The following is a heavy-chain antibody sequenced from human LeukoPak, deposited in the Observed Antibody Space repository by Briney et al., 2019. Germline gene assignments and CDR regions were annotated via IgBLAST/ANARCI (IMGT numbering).Heavy chain of an antibody. CDR3: ARTRGYTSGWYSSYFDY. V-gene: IGHV3-7*01. D-gene: IGHD6-19*01. Sequence: GGSLRLSCAASGFTFSNYWMSWVRQAPGKGLEWVANIKQDGSEKYYVDSVKGRFTISRDNAKNSLYLQMNSLRAEDTAVYYCARTRGYTSGWYSSYFDYWGQGTLVTVSS. J-gene: IGHJ4*02. CDR1: GFTFSNYW. CDR2: IKQDGSEK.